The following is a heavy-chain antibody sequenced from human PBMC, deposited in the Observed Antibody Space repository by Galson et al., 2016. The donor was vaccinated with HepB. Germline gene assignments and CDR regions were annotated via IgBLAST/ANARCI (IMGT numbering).Heavy chain of an antibody. D-gene: IGHD1-7*01. J-gene: IGHJ5*02. V-gene: IGHV4-61*02. Sequence: TLSLTCSVSGASISSGSYYWSWIRQPAGKGLEWIGRIYSSGSTNYNPSLESRVTISVDTSKSQFSLKLSSVTAADTAVYYCARRPGTGNYGWFDPWGQGTLVTVSS. CDR1: GASISSGSYY. CDR2: IYSSGST. CDR3: ARRPGTGNYGWFDP.